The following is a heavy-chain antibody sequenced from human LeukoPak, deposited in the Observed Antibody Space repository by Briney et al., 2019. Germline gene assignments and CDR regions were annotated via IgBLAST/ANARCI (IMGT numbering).Heavy chain of an antibody. CDR2: IYHSGST. Sequence: SETLSLTCAVSGYSISSGYYWGWIRQPPGKGLEWIGSIYHSGSTNYNPSLKSRVTMSVDTSKNQFSLKLSSVTAADTAVYYCARDRSSRTTVTTRYFDLWGRGTLVTVSS. V-gene: IGHV4-38-2*02. J-gene: IGHJ2*01. CDR3: ARDRSSRTTVTTRYFDL. CDR1: GYSISSGYY. D-gene: IGHD4-17*01.